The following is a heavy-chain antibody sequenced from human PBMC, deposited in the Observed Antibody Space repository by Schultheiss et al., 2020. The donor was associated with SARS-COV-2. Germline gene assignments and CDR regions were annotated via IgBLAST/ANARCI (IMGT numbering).Heavy chain of an antibody. D-gene: IGHD3-22*01. Sequence: GGSRRLSCAASGFTFSDYYMSWIRQAPGKGLEWVSYISSSGSTIYYADSVKGRFTISRDNAKNSLYLQMNSLRAEDTAVYYCARSNVYYYDSSGYLVDYWGQGTLVTVSS. V-gene: IGHV3-11*04. CDR1: GFTFSDYY. J-gene: IGHJ4*02. CDR2: ISSSGSTI. CDR3: ARSNVYYYDSSGYLVDY.